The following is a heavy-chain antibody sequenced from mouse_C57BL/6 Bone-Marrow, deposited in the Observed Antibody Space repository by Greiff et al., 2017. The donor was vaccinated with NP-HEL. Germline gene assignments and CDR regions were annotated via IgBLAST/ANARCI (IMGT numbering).Heavy chain of an antibody. J-gene: IGHJ2*01. D-gene: IGHD1-1*01. CDR2: IDPSDSYT. V-gene: IGHV1-69*01. CDR3: ARGACITTVVASWFDY. CDR1: GYTFTSYW. Sequence: QVQLQQPGAELVMPGASVKLSCKASGYTFTSYWMHWVKQRPGQGLEWIGEIDPSDSYTNYNQKFKGKSTLTVDKSSSTAYMQLSSLTSEDSAVYYCARGACITTVVASWFDYWGQGTTVTVSS.